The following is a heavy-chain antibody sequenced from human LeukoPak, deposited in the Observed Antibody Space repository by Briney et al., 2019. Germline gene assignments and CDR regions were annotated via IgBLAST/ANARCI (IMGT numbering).Heavy chain of an antibody. V-gene: IGHV4-4*07. CDR2: IYTSGST. D-gene: IGHD1-26*01. J-gene: IGHJ4*02. CDR1: GGSISSYY. CDR3: ARDLPIVGATTGFDY. Sequence: PSETLSLTCTVSGGSISSYYWSWFRQPAGKGLEWIGRIYTSGSTNYNPSLKSRVTMSVDTSKNQFSLKLSSVTAADTAVYYCARDLPIVGATTGFDYWGQGTLVTVSS.